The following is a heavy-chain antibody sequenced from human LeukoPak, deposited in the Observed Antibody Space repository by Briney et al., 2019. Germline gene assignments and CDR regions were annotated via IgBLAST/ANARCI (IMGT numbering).Heavy chain of an antibody. D-gene: IGHD1-26*01. CDR3: AKGKVQQWGVPEY. V-gene: IGHV3-23*01. CDR1: GFTLSSYA. Sequence: PAGYQSLYCSASGFTLSSYAMIRLRQAPGKGLEGVANVSDGGALTHYAESVKSRFTISRDNSNNTLYLQVNSLRAEDTVVYYCAKGKVQQWGVPEYWGQGNLLTVSS. J-gene: IGHJ4*02. CDR2: VSDGGALT.